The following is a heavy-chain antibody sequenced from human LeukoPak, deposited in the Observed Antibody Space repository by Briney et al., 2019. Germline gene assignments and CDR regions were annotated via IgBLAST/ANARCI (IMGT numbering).Heavy chain of an antibody. CDR1: GGSISRGSYY. D-gene: IGHD2-21*02. CDR2: IYTSGTT. CDR3: ARAEVTEDAFDI. V-gene: IGHV4-61*02. Sequence: SQTLSLTCTVSGGSISRGSYYWSWIRQPAGKGLEWIGRIYTSGTTNYNPSLKSRVTISVDTSKNQFSLKLSSVTAADTAVYYCARAEVTEDAFDIWGQGTMVTVSS. J-gene: IGHJ3*02.